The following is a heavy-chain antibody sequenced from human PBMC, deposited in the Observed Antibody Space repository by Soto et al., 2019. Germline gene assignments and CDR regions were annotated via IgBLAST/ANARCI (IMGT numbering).Heavy chain of an antibody. CDR1: GYTFTSYG. CDR3: PRDQEHPPITWTNYYYYYGMDV. V-gene: IGHV1-18*01. J-gene: IGHJ6*02. CDR2: ISAYNGNT. Sequence: QVQLVQSGAEVKKPGASVKVSCKASGYTFTSYGISWVRQAPGQGLEWMGWISAYNGNTNYAQKVQGRVTTTTATSTSTVYREQRSLRSDHTAVYYCPRDQEHPPITWTNYYYYYGMDVWGQGTTVTVAS. D-gene: IGHD1-7*01.